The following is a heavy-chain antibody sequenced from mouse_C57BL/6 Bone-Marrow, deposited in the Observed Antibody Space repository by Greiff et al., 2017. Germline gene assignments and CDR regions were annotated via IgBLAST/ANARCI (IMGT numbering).Heavy chain of an antibody. CDR3: ARDWDYFDY. CDR2: IYPGDGDT. J-gene: IGHJ2*01. V-gene: IGHV1-80*01. CDR1: GYAFSTYW. D-gene: IGHD4-1*01. Sequence: QVQLQQSGAELVKPGASVKISCKVSGYAFSTYWMNWVKQRPGKGLEWIGQIYPGDGDTNYNGKFKGKATLTADTSSRTAYMQISSLTSEYSSVYFCARDWDYFDYWGQGTTLTVSS.